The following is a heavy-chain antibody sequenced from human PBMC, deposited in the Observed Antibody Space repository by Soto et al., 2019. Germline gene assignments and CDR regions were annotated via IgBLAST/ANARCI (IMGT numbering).Heavy chain of an antibody. D-gene: IGHD2-8*01. CDR3: AKDSHNGLFDY. J-gene: IGHJ4*02. V-gene: IGHV3-30*18. Sequence: GGSLRLSCAASGFTFSSYGMHWVRQAPGKGLEWVAVISYDGSNKYYADSVKGRFTISRDNSKNTLYLQMNSLRAEDTAVYYCAKDSHNGLFDYWGQGTLVTV. CDR1: GFTFSSYG. CDR2: ISYDGSNK.